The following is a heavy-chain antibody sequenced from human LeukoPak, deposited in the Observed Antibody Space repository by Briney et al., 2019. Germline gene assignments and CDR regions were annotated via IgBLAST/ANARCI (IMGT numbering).Heavy chain of an antibody. J-gene: IGHJ3*01. V-gene: IGHV4-59*11. CDR3: ARLLDNDISGDPDTFDV. Sequence: LETLSLTCTVSGGSLSGHYWSWIRQPPGKRLEWIGYVSYTGRTKYNPSLQSRVTISIDTSKSQFPLKLTSVASADTAVYSCARLLDNDISGDPDTFDVWGQGTTVIVSS. CDR1: GGSLSGHY. D-gene: IGHD3-22*01. CDR2: VSYTGRT.